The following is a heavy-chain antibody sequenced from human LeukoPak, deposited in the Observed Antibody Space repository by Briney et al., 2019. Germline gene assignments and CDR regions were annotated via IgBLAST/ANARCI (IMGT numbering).Heavy chain of an antibody. CDR1: GGSLSGYY. CDR2: INHSGST. CDR3: ARDSSNYALDY. J-gene: IGHJ4*02. V-gene: IGHV4-34*01. Sequence: SETLSLTCAVYGGSLSGYYWSWIRQPPGKGLEWIGEINHSGSTNYNPSLKSRVTISVDTSKNQFSLILSSVTAADTALYYCARDSSNYALDYWGQGTLVTVSS. D-gene: IGHD4-11*01.